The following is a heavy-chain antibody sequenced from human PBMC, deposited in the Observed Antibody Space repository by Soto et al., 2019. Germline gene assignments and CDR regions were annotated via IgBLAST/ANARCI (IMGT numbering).Heavy chain of an antibody. CDR2: IYYSGST. CDR3: ARAPYYYDSSGYGYFDY. D-gene: IGHD3-22*01. V-gene: IGHV4-39*01. CDR1: GGSISSSSYY. J-gene: IGHJ4*02. Sequence: QLQLQESGPGLVKPSETLSLTCTVSGGSISSSSYYWGWIRQPPGKGLEWIGSIYYSGSTYYNPSLKSRVTISVDTSKNQFSLKLSSVTAADTAVYYCARAPYYYDSSGYGYFDYWGQGTLVTVSS.